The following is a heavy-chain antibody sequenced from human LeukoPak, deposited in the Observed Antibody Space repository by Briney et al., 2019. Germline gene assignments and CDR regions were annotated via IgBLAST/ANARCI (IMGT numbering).Heavy chain of an antibody. V-gene: IGHV3-66*01. CDR2: IYSGGST. D-gene: IGHD6-13*01. J-gene: IGHJ4*02. Sequence: GGSLRLSCAASGFTVSSNYMSWVRQAPGKGLEWVSVIYSGGSTYYADSVKGRFTISRDNSKNTLYLQMNSLRAEDTAVYYCARGSSSWYYGYWGQGTLVTVSS. CDR3: ARGSSSWYYGY. CDR1: GFTVSSNY.